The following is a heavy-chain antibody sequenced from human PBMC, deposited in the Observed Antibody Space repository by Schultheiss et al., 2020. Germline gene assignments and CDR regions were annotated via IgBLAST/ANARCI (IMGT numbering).Heavy chain of an antibody. V-gene: IGHV3-66*01. Sequence: GGSLRLSCAASGFTVSSNYMSWVRQAPGKGLEWVSVIYSGGSTYYADSVKGRFTISRDNAKNSLYLQMNSLRAEDTAVYYCAKDVPFPTGYYGMDVWGQGATVTVS. D-gene: IGHD2-2*01. CDR2: IYSGGST. CDR1: GFTVSSNY. J-gene: IGHJ6*02. CDR3: AKDVPFPTGYYGMDV.